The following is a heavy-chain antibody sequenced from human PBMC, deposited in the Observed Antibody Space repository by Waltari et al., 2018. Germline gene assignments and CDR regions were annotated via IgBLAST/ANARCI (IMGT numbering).Heavy chain of an antibody. J-gene: IGHJ4*02. V-gene: IGHV4-38-2*01. D-gene: IGHD6-13*01. Sequence: QVQLQESGPGLVKPSETLSLTCAVSGYSISSGYYWGWIRQPPGKGLEWIGSIYHSGGTSYNPSLKTRVTISVDTSKNQFSLKLSSVTAADTAVYYCARAPAGRFDYWGQGTLVTVSS. CDR1: GYSISSGYY. CDR3: ARAPAGRFDY. CDR2: IYHSGGT.